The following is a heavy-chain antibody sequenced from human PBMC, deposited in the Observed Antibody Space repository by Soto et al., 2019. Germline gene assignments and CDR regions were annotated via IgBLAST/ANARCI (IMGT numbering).Heavy chain of an antibody. CDR3: ARGIATGQLDP. CDR2: INSDNGNT. CDR1: GYTFTRYT. V-gene: IGHV1-3*01. J-gene: IGHJ5*02. D-gene: IGHD2-15*01. Sequence: QVQLVQSGAEVKKPGASVKISCKASGYTFTRYTMNWVRQAPGQRLEWMGWINSDNGNTKSSQKFQDRVIITRDTSASTDYMDLSSLRSEDTAVYYCARGIATGQLDPWGQGTLVTVSS.